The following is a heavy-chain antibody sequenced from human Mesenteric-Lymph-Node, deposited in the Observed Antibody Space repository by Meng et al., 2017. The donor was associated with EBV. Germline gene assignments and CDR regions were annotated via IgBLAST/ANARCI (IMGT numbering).Heavy chain of an antibody. CDR3: ARRSGNHYDY. D-gene: IGHD1-26*01. Sequence: HVQLRESGPGLVKPSGTLSLTVAVSGGSVISGNWWNWVRQSPGKGLEWIGEIYYTMNTNYNPSLTSRVTMSLDKSKNQFSLRLDSVVAADTAMYYCARRSGNHYDYWGQGTLVTVSS. CDR2: IYYTMNT. V-gene: IGHV4-4*02. CDR1: GGSVISGNW. J-gene: IGHJ4*02.